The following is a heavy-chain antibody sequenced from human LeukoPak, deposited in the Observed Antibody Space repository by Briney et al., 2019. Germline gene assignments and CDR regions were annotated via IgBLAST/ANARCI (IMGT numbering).Heavy chain of an antibody. CDR3: ATGTRMDV. J-gene: IGHJ6*04. Sequence: GGSLRLSCAASGFTFSHAWMTWVRQAPGKGLEWVGRIKSKTDGGTTEDAAPVKGRFTISRDDSNNTLYLQMNSLQTEDTAVYYCATGTRMDVWGKGTTVTVSS. CDR2: IKSKTDGGTT. CDR1: GFTFSHAW. V-gene: IGHV3-15*01. D-gene: IGHD1-1*01.